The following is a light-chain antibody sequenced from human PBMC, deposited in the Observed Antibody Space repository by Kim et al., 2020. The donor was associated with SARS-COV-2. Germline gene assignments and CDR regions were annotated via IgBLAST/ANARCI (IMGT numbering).Light chain of an antibody. Sequence: QSVLTQSPSVSGTPGQRVTISCFGSGSNIERNVVNWYQQFPGTAPKLLMYATDQRSSGVPDRFSGSRSCTSASLAISGLQSDDEADYYCATWDDSLNEWVFGGGTQLTVL. CDR1: GSNIERNV. J-gene: IGLJ3*02. CDR3: ATWDDSLNEWV. CDR2: ATD. V-gene: IGLV1-44*01.